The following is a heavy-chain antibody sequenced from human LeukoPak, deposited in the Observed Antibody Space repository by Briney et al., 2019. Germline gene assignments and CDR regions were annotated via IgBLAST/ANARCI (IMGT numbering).Heavy chain of an antibody. J-gene: IGHJ5*02. CDR1: GFTVSNTY. Sequence: GGSLRLSCVASGFTVSNTYMTWVRQAPGKGLEWVSNLYSGGSTYYAHSVKGRFTISRDNSKNTVYLQMNRLGAEDTAVYYCARQSNYGDYDPWGQGTLVTVSS. CDR3: ARQSNYGDYDP. V-gene: IGHV3-53*01. CDR2: LYSGGST. D-gene: IGHD4-17*01.